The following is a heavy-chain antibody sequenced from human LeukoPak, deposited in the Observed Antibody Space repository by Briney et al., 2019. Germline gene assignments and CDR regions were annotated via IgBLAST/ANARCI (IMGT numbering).Heavy chain of an antibody. CDR3: ARVTRYYYESGSYSDFDY. Sequence: ASVTVSCRTAGYTFAGYYVHWVRQPPGQCLEWLGWVNPNSGVTSYAHRFQGRVTMTRDTSISTVYMELSTLRSDDTAVYYCARVTRYYYESGSYSDFDYWGQGTLVTVSS. V-gene: IGHV1-2*07. J-gene: IGHJ4*02. D-gene: IGHD3-10*01. CDR2: VNPNSGVT. CDR1: GYTFAGYY.